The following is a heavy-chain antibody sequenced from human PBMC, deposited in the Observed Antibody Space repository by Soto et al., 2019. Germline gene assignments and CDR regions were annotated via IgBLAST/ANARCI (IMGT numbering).Heavy chain of an antibody. CDR2: INAGNGNT. Sequence: GASVKVSCKASGYTFTSYAMHWVRQAPGQRLEWMGWINAGNGNTKYSQKFQGRVTITRDTSASTAYMELSSLRSEDTAVYYCARDPHYYDSSGYYSGYFQHWGQGTLVTVSS. D-gene: IGHD3-22*01. V-gene: IGHV1-3*01. CDR1: GYTFTSYA. J-gene: IGHJ1*01. CDR3: ARDPHYYDSSGYYSGYFQH.